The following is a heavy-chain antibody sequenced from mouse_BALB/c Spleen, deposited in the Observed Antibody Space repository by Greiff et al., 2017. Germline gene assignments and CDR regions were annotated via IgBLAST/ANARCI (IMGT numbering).Heavy chain of an antibody. Sequence: DVMLVESGGGLVKPGGSLKLSCAASGFTFSDYYMYWVRQTPEKRLEWVATISDGGSYTYYPDSVKGRFTISRDNAKNNLYLQMSSLKSEDTAMYYCARDGEGDYDGGFAYWGQGTLVTVSA. CDR3: ARDGEGDYDGGFAY. J-gene: IGHJ3*01. V-gene: IGHV5-4*02. D-gene: IGHD2-4*01. CDR1: GFTFSDYY. CDR2: ISDGGSYT.